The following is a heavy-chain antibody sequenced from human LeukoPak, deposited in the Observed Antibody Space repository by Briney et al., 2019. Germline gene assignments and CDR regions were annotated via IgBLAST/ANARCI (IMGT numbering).Heavy chain of an antibody. CDR2: FYYSGST. Sequence: SETLSLTCSVSGGSISSSSYYWGWIRQPPGKGLEWIGSFYYSGSTYYNPSLKSRVTISVDTSKNQFSLKLSSVTAADTAVYYCARLGKQLGGFDYWGQGTLVTVSS. J-gene: IGHJ4*02. CDR1: GGSISSSSYY. V-gene: IGHV4-39*01. D-gene: IGHD6-6*01. CDR3: ARLGKQLGGFDY.